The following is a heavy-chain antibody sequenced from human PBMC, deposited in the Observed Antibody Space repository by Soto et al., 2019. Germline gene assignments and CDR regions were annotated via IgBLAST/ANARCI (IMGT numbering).Heavy chain of an antibody. Sequence: ASVKVSCKASGYSFSTYAMFWVRLAPGQRPDWMGWINAGKGDTKYSQKFEGRVTITRDTSANTVYMELSSLRSEDTAVYYCARGVRAMADTTYDGFDAWGQGTRVTVS. J-gene: IGHJ3*01. CDR2: INAGKGDT. CDR1: GYSFSTYA. D-gene: IGHD6-19*01. CDR3: ARGVRAMADTTYDGFDA. V-gene: IGHV1-3*01.